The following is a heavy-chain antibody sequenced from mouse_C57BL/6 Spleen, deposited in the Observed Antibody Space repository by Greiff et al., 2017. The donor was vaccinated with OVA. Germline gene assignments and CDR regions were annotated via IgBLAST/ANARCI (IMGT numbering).Heavy chain of an antibody. J-gene: IGHJ4*01. Sequence: QVTLKESGPGILQSSQTLSLTCSFSGFSLSTSGMGVSWIRQPSGKGLEWLAHIYWDDDKRYNPSLKRRLTISKDTSRNQVFLKSTSVDTADTATYYCARKVYGYDGGVDAMDYWGQGTSVTVSS. CDR1: GFSLSTSGMG. CDR2: IYWDDDK. V-gene: IGHV8-12*01. D-gene: IGHD2-2*01. CDR3: ARKVYGYDGGVDAMDY.